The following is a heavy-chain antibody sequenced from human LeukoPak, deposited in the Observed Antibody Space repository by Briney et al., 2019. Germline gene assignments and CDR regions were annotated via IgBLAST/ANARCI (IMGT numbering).Heavy chain of an antibody. CDR3: ARTDYGFWSGYPYFDY. Sequence: GGSLRLSCAASGFTFSSYEMNWVRQAPGKGLEWVSYISSSGSTIYYADSVKGRFTISRDNAKNSLYLQMNSLRAEDTAVYYCARTDYGFWSGYPYFDYWGQGTLVTVSS. D-gene: IGHD3-3*01. V-gene: IGHV3-48*03. CDR1: GFTFSSYE. J-gene: IGHJ4*02. CDR2: ISSSGSTI.